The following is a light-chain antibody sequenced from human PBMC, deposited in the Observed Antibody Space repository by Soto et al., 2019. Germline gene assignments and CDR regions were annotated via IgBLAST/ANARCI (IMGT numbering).Light chain of an antibody. V-gene: IGKV4-1*01. CDR1: QSVLHSSNNKNY. J-gene: IGKJ1*01. Sequence: DIVMTQSPDSLAVSLGERATINCKSSQSVLHSSNNKNYLAWYQQKPGLPPKLLIYWASTRQSGVPDRFSGCGSGTDFTLTIASLQAEDVAVYYCQQYYSSPWTFGQGTKVEIK. CDR2: WAS. CDR3: QQYYSSPWT.